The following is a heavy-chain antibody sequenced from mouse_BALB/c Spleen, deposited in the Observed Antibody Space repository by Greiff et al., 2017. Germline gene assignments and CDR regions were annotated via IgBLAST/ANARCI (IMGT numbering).Heavy chain of an antibody. Sequence: EVQGVESGGGLVQPGGSRKLSCAASGFTFSSFGMHWVRQAPEKGLEWVAYISSGSSTIYYADTVKGRFTISRDNPKNTLFLQMTSLRSEDTAMYYCARATIAVVDYFDYWGEGTTLTVSS. CDR3: ARATIAVVDYFDY. CDR1: GFTFSSFG. D-gene: IGHD1-1*01. V-gene: IGHV5-17*02. CDR2: ISSGSSTI. J-gene: IGHJ2*01.